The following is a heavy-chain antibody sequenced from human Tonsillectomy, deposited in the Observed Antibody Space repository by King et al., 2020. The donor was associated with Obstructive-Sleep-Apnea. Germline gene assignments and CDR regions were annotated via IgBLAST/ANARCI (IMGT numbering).Heavy chain of an antibody. CDR2: IYSRGGT. D-gene: IGHD5-24*01. CDR1: GGSIRSGDYY. J-gene: IGHJ3*01. V-gene: IGHV4-31*03. Sequence: VPLQESGPGLVKPSQTLSLTCSVSGGSIRSGDYYWHWIRPHPGKGLEWIGYIYSRGGTYYTPSLRSRVAMSMDTSKNQFSLRLTSVTAADTAMYYCARPNYRDTFDVWGQGTVVVVSS. CDR3: ARPNYRDTFDV.